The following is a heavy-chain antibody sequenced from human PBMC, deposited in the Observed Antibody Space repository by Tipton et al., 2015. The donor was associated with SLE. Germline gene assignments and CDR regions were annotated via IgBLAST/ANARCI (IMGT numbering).Heavy chain of an antibody. V-gene: IGHV4-61*02. Sequence: TLSLTCTVSGDSMRSSMTTYYWSWIRQTAGKGPEWMGRIFVSGTTNYNPSLKSRVTISVDTSKNQFSLKLSSVTAADTAVYYCARTLAAQIDYWGQGTLVTVSS. D-gene: IGHD6-6*01. CDR1: GDSMRSSMTTYY. CDR2: IFVSGTT. CDR3: ARTLAAQIDY. J-gene: IGHJ4*02.